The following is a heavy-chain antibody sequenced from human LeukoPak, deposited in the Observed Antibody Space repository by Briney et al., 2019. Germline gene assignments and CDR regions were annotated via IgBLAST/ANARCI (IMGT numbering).Heavy chain of an antibody. V-gene: IGHV3-23*01. CDR1: GFTFSSYA. J-gene: IGHJ5*02. CDR3: AKDEVVPAAPNWFDP. CDR2: ISGSGGST. Sequence: GGSLRLSCAASGFTFSSYARSWVRQAPGKGLEWVSAISGSGGSTYYADSVKGRFTISRDNSKNTLYLQMNSLRAEDTSVYYCAKDEVVPAAPNWFDPWGQGTLVTVSS. D-gene: IGHD2-2*01.